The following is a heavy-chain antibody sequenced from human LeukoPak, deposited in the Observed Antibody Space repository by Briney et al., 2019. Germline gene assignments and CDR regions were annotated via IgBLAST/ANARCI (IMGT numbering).Heavy chain of an antibody. Sequence: GGSLRLSCAASGFTFSSYWMHWVRQGPGKGLVWVSRINSDGSSTSYADSVKGRFTISRDNAKNTLYLQMNSLRAEDTAVYYCAREAALYSYDFWSGYSQFDYWGQGTLVTVSS. CDR2: INSDGSST. CDR1: GFTFSSYW. CDR3: AREAALYSYDFWSGYSQFDY. V-gene: IGHV3-74*01. J-gene: IGHJ4*02. D-gene: IGHD3-3*01.